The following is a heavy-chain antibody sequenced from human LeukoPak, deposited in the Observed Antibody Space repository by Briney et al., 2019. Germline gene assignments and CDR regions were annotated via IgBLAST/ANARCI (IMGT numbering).Heavy chain of an antibody. CDR3: ARGGGGYSYGDYFDY. CDR2: IYYSGST. CDR1: GGSVSSGSYY. V-gene: IGHV4-61*01. D-gene: IGHD5-18*01. Sequence: SETLSLTCTVSGGSVSSGSYYWSWIRQPPGKGLEWIGYIYYSGSTNYNPSLKSRVTISVDTSKNQFSLKLSSVTAADTAVYYCARGGGGYSYGDYFDYWGQGTLVTVSS. J-gene: IGHJ4*02.